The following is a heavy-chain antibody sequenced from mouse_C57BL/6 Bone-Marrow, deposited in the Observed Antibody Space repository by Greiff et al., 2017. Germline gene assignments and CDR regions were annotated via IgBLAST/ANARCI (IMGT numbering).Heavy chain of an antibody. CDR2: ISSGGDYI. CDR1: GFTFSSYA. CDR3: TRDSYYVSLGAMDY. D-gene: IGHD2-12*01. Sequence: EVQGVESGEGLVKPGGSLKLSCAASGFTFSSYAMSWVRQTPEKRLEWVAYISSGGDYIYYADTVKGRFTISRDNARNTLYLQMSSLKSEDTAMYYCTRDSYYVSLGAMDYWGQGTSVTVSS. V-gene: IGHV5-9-1*02. J-gene: IGHJ4*01.